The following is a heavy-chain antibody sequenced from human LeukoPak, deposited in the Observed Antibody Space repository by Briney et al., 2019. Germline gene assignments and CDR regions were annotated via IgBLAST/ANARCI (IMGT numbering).Heavy chain of an antibody. CDR3: AKTVVSAGWHYFDY. J-gene: IGHJ4*02. V-gene: IGHV3-23*01. CDR2: ISDSGGRT. D-gene: IGHD3-9*01. CDR1: GFTFSSYA. Sequence: PGGSLRLSCAASGFTFSSYAMSWVRQAPKGLEWVSTISDSGGRTYYADSVKGRFTISRDNSKNTLYLQMNSLRAEDTAVYYCAKTVVSAGWHYFDYWGQGTLVSVSS.